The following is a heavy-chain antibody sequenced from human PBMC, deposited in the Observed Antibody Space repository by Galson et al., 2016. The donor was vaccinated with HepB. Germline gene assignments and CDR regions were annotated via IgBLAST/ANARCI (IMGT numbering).Heavy chain of an antibody. V-gene: IGHV3-48*03. CDR2: ITSSGETV. CDR1: GFKFDSYE. CDR3: TREASRVLFFD. Sequence: SLRLSCAASGFKFDSYEMSWVRQAPGKGLEWISYITSSGETVRYADSVRGRFTISRDNAKNSVYLQMNGLRADDTAVYYCTREASRVLFFDWGQGTLVSVSA. J-gene: IGHJ1*01. D-gene: IGHD3-3*01.